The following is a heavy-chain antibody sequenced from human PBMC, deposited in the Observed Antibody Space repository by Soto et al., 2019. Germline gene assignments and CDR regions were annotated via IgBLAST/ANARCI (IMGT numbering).Heavy chain of an antibody. V-gene: IGHV4-39*01. CDR1: GGSISSYY. D-gene: IGHD7-27*01. CDR2: IYYSGST. Sequence: QLQLQESGPGLVKPSETLSLTCTVSGGSISSYYWGWIRRPPGKGLEWIGSIYYSGSTYYNPSLKGRATISVDTSKNQFSLKLSSVTAADTAVYYCARRWGYSFDYWGQGTPVTVSS. J-gene: IGHJ4*02. CDR3: ARRWGYSFDY.